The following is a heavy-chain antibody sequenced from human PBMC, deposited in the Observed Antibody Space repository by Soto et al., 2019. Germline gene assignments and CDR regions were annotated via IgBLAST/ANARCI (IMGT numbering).Heavy chain of an antibody. CDR2: IYYSEST. V-gene: IGHV4-31*03. CDR1: GGSISSGSYY. D-gene: IGHD1-26*01. CDR3: ARDQAMGGSSY. Sequence: QVQLQESGPGLVKPSQTLSLTCTVSGGSISSGSYYWSWIRQHPGKGLEWIGYIYYSESTYYNPALKCRVTLTIDPTKHQYSLKLSCVTAAETAVYYSARDQAMGGSSYWGQGTLVTVSS. J-gene: IGHJ1*01.